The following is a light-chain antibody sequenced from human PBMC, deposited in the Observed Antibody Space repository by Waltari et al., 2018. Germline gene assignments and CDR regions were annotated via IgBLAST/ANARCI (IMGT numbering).Light chain of an antibody. V-gene: IGLV8-61*01. J-gene: IGLJ3*02. CDR3: SMYMGSGVWV. CDR2: KGI. Sequence: QTLVTQEPSLSVSPGGTVTLTCALSSGSVSSTSYPTWYQQTPGQPPRTLLYKGISRSSGVPDRFSGSILGNTAALTITGAQADDESDYYCSMYMGSGVWVFGGGTKLTVL. CDR1: SGSVSSTSY.